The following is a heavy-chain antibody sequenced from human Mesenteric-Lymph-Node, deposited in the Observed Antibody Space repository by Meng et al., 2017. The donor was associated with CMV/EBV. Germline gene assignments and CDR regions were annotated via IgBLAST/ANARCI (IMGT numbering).Heavy chain of an antibody. D-gene: IGHD6-13*01. Sequence: ASVKVSCKASGYTFSGSYMDWMRQAPGQGLECKAWINPNSGGTMYAEDFQGRVTMTRDTSISTAYMELIRVRSDDTAVYYCVKGRTAAGPFDYWGQGTLVTVSS. J-gene: IGHJ4*02. V-gene: IGHV1-2*02. CDR2: INPNSGGT. CDR3: VKGRTAAGPFDY. CDR1: GYTFSGSY.